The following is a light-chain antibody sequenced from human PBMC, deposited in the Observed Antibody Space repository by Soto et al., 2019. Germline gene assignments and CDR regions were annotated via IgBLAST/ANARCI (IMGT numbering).Light chain of an antibody. CDR3: QQYDNLPLT. J-gene: IGKJ4*01. CDR2: DAS. V-gene: IGKV1-33*01. CDR1: QGISSY. Sequence: IQLTQSPSSLSASGGDRVTITCRASQGISSYLGWYQQKPGKAPNLLIYDASTLHSGVPSRFSGSGSGTDFTFTISSLQPEDIATYYCQQYDNLPLTFGGGTKVDIK.